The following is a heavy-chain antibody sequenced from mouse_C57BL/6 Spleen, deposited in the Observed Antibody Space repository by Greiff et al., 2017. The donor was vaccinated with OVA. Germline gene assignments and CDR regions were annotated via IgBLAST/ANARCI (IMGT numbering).Heavy chain of an antibody. V-gene: IGHV5-16*01. J-gene: IGHJ2*01. Sequence: EVQLVESEGGLVQPGSSMKLSCTASGFTFSDYYMAWVRQVPEKGLEWVANINYDGSSTYYLDSLKSRFIISRDNAKNILYLQMSSLNSEDTATCSCARELGRYYLDYWGQGTTLTVSS. D-gene: IGHD4-1*01. CDR2: INYDGSST. CDR3: ARELGRYYLDY. CDR1: GFTFSDYY.